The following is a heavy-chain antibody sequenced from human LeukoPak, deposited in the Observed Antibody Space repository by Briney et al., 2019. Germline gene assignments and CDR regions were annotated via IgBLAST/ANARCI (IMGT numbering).Heavy chain of an antibody. V-gene: IGHV3-21*01. D-gene: IGHD6-19*01. J-gene: IGHJ4*02. CDR1: GITVSRNY. Sequence: GGSLRLSCAASGITVSRNYMNWVRQAPGKGLEWASSISSSSSYIYYADSVKGRFTISRDNAKNSLYLQMNSLKADDTAVYYCTRGAGTGWRFDSWGQGTLVTVSS. CDR2: ISSSSSYI. CDR3: TRGAGTGWRFDS.